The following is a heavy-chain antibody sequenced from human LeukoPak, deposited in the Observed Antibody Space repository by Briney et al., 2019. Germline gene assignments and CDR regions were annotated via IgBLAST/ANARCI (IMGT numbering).Heavy chain of an antibody. D-gene: IGHD6-6*01. Sequence: PSETPSLTCSGFSDSIPTHSWSWLRQPAGKRLEWIGHISPSGNTNFNPSLKSRVTMSVDTSKNHFSLKLSSVTAADTAVYYCARRPYWYFDLWGRGTLVTVSS. CDR2: ISPSGNT. CDR1: SDSIPTHS. CDR3: ARRPYWYFDL. J-gene: IGHJ2*01. V-gene: IGHV4-4*07.